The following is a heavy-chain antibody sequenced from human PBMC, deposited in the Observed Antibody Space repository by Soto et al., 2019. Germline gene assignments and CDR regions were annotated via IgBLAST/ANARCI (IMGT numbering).Heavy chain of an antibody. D-gene: IGHD6-19*01. CDR3: ARASIAVAGPSHYYYGMDV. J-gene: IGHJ6*02. CDR1: GGSISSNSFF. CDR2: IFYSGTT. V-gene: IGHV4-39*02. Sequence: SETLSLTCTVSGGSISSNSFFWGWIRQPPGKGLKWIGSIFYSGTTYYSSSLKSRVSISVDTSKNQFSLNLSSVTATDTAVYYCARASIAVAGPSHYYYGMDVWGPGTTVTVSS.